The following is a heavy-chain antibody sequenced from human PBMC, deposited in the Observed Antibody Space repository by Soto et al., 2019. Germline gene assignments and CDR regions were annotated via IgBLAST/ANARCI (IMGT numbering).Heavy chain of an antibody. V-gene: IGHV3-21*01. J-gene: IGHJ5*02. CDR2: ISSNSAYI. CDR3: TRDASRDSSARGWFDP. CDR1: GFTFCSFT. Sequence: GGSLRLSCAASGFTFCSFTMNWVRQAPGKGLEWVSTISSNSAYIYYTDALRGRFTISRDNAKNSLHLQMNSLRAEDTAVYYCTRDASRDSSARGWFDPWGPGTLVTVSS. D-gene: IGHD6-13*01.